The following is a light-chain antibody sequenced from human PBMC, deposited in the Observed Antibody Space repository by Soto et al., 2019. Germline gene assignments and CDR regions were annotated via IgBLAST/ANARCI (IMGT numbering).Light chain of an antibody. CDR1: SSDVGFYNY. CDR3: RSYTTNSTRV. Sequence: QSALTQPASVSGSPGQSIAISCTGSSSDVGFYNYVSWYQQHPGEVPKLIIFEVSNRPSGVSNRFSGSKSGNTASLTISGLPAEDEADYCCRSYTTNSTRVFGTGTKVTVL. J-gene: IGLJ1*01. CDR2: EVS. V-gene: IGLV2-14*01.